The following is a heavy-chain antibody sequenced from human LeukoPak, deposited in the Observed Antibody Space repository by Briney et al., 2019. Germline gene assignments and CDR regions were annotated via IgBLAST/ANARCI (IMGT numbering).Heavy chain of an antibody. J-gene: IGHJ3*02. D-gene: IGHD3-9*01. CDR1: GGTFSSYA. CDR2: IIPIFGTA. V-gene: IGHV1-69*05. CDR3: ALLRYFDFDI. Sequence: ASVKVSCKASGGTFSSYAISWVRQAPGQGLEWMGRIIPIFGTANYAQKFQGRVTITTDESTSTAYMELSSLRSEDTAVYYCALLRYFDFDIWGQGTMVTVSS.